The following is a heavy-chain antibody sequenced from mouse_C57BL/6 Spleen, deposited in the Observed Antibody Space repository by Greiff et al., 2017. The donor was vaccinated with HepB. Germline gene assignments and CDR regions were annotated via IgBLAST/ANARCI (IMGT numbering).Heavy chain of an antibody. Sequence: EVKVEESGPGLVKPSQSLSLTCSVPGYSITSGYYWNWIRQFPGNKLEWMGYISYDGSNNYNPSLKNRISITRDTSKNQFFLKLNSVTTEDTATYYCARDRLGIDYWGQGTTLTVSS. CDR1: GYSITSGYY. CDR3: ARDRLGIDY. D-gene: IGHD1-2*01. CDR2: ISYDGSN. J-gene: IGHJ2*01. V-gene: IGHV3-6*01.